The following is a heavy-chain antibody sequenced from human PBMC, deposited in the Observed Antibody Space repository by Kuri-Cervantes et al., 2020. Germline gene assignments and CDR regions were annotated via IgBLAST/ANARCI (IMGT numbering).Heavy chain of an antibody. V-gene: IGHV3-23*01. D-gene: IGHD1-26*01. CDR3: ARVGASGAFDI. J-gene: IGHJ3*02. CDR2: ISGSGGST. CDR1: GFTFSSYA. Sequence: ETLSLTCAASGFTFSSYAMSWVRQAPGKGLEWVSAISGSGGSTYYADSVKGRFTISRDTSKNTLYLQMGSLGSEDMAMYYCARVGASGAFDIWGQGTMVTVSS.